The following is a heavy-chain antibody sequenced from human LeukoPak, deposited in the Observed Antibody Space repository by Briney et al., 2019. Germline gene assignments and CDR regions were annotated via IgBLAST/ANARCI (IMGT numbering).Heavy chain of an antibody. V-gene: IGHV4-4*02. D-gene: IGHD3-9*01. Sequence: PSETLSLTCAVSGGSISSSNWWSWVRQPPGKGLEWIGYIYYSGSTNYNPSLKSRVTISVDKSKNQFSLKLSSVTAADTAVYYCARASKDILTGYLDYWGQGTLVTVSS. J-gene: IGHJ4*02. CDR1: GGSISSSNW. CDR3: ARASKDILTGYLDY. CDR2: IYYSGST.